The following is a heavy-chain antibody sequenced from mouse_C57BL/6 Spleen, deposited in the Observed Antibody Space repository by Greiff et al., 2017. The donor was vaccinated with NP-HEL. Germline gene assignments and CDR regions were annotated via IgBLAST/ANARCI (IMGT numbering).Heavy chain of an antibody. V-gene: IGHV1-64*01. Sequence: VQLQQSGAELVKPGASVKLSCKASGYTFTSYWMHWVKQRPGQGLEWIGLIHPNSGSTNYNEKFKSKTTLTVDKSSSTAYMQLSSLTSEDSAVYYCARKTLLGQWDYYAMDYWGQGTSVTVSS. CDR2: IHPNSGST. J-gene: IGHJ4*01. CDR1: GYTFTSYW. CDR3: ARKTLLGQWDYYAMDY. D-gene: IGHD4-1*01.